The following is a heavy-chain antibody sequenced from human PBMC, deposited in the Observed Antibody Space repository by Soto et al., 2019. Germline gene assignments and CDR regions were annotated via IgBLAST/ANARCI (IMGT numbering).Heavy chain of an antibody. Sequence: SQTLSLTCAISGDSVSSNSAAWNWIRQSPSRGLEWLGRTYYRSKWYNDYAVSVKSRITINPDTSKNQFSLQLNSVTPEDTAVYYCARDWVYYYGSGSYYNYFDYWGQGTLVTVSS. CDR1: GDSVSSNSAA. J-gene: IGHJ4*02. V-gene: IGHV6-1*01. CDR3: ARDWVYYYGSGSYYNYFDY. CDR2: TYYRSKWYN. D-gene: IGHD3-10*01.